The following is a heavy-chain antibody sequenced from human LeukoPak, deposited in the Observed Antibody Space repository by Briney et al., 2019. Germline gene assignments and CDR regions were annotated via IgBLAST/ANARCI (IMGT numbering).Heavy chain of an antibody. J-gene: IGHJ4*02. CDR1: GYTFTGYY. CDR2: INPNSGGT. V-gene: IGHV1-2*02. D-gene: IGHD2-2*01. Sequence: GASVKVSCKASGYTFTGYYMHWVRQAPGQGLEWMGWINPNSGGTNYAQKFQGRVTMTRDTSISTAYMELSRLRSDDTAVYYCARGKRGYCSSTSRRERYYFDYWGQGTLVTVSS. CDR3: ARGKRGYCSSTSRRERYYFDY.